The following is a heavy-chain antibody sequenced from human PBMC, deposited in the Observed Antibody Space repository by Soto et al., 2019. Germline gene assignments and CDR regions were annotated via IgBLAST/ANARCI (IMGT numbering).Heavy chain of an antibody. CDR2: MNPNSGNT. V-gene: IGHV1-8*01. CDR3: ARGRGYCSGGSCYSGAGWFDP. J-gene: IGHJ5*02. Sequence: QVQLVQSGAEVKKPGASVKVSCKASGYTFTSYDINWVRQATGQGLEWMGWMNPNSGNTGYAQKFQGRVTMTRNTSISTAYRELSSLRSEDTAVYYCARGRGYCSGGSCYSGAGWFDPWGQGTLVTVSS. D-gene: IGHD2-15*01. CDR1: GYTFTSYD.